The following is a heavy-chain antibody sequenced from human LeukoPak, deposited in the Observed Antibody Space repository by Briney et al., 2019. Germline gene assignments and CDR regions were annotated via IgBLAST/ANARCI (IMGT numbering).Heavy chain of an antibody. CDR1: GFTFSSYG. D-gene: IGHD5-18*01. V-gene: IGHV3-30*18. CDR3: AKEGIQLWLGDAFDI. J-gene: IGHJ3*02. CDR2: ISYDGSNK. Sequence: GRSLRLSCAASGFTFSSYGMHWVRQAPGKGLEWVAVISYDGSNKYYADSVKGRFTISRDNSKNTLYLQMNSLRAEDTAVYYCAKEGIQLWLGDAFDIWGQGTMVTVSS.